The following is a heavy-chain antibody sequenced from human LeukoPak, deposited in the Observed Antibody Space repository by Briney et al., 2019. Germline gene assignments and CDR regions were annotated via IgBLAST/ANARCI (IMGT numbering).Heavy chain of an antibody. D-gene: IGHD3-22*01. CDR1: GFTFSSYG. CDR2: IRYDGSNK. V-gene: IGHV3-30*02. CDR3: AKGLPHYYDSSGYFF. J-gene: IGHJ4*02. Sequence: GGSLRLSCAASGFTFSSYGMHWVRQAPGKGLEWVAFIRYDGSNKYYAESVKGRFTISRDNSKNTLYLQMNSLRAEDTAVYYCAKGLPHYYDSSGYFFWGQGTLVTVSS.